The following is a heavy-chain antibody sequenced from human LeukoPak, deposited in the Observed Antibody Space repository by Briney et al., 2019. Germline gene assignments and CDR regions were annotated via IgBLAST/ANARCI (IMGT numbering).Heavy chain of an antibody. Sequence: GGSLRLSCAASGFTFSSYATHWVRQAPGKGLEWVAVISYDGSNKYYADSVKGRFTISRDNSKNTLYLQMNSLRAEDTAVYYCARDGPWFDPWGQGTLVTVSS. CDR1: GFTFSSYA. J-gene: IGHJ5*02. CDR2: ISYDGSNK. CDR3: ARDGPWFDP. V-gene: IGHV3-30-3*01.